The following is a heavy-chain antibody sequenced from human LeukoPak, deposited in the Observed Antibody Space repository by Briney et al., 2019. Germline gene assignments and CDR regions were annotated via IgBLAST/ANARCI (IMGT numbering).Heavy chain of an antibody. CDR1: GFTLGDYA. D-gene: IGHD1-26*01. CDR2: IRRKGYRGTT. CDR3: TRVFGGSQGAFDI. J-gene: IGHJ3*02. Sequence: GGSLRLSCTASGFTLGDYAMSWVRQAPGKGLEWVGFIRRKGYRGTTEYAASVKGRFTISRDDSKSIAYLQMNSLKTEDTAVYYCTRVFGGSQGAFDIWGQGTMVTVSS. V-gene: IGHV3-49*04.